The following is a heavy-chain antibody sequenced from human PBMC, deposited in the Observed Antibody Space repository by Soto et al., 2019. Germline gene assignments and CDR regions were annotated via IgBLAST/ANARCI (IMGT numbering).Heavy chain of an antibody. CDR2: IMPVFATP. CDR1: GGTFSTSA. CDR3: ARDNDRQQLGGNYYYILDV. Sequence: QVQLMQSGAEVKKPGSSVKVSCKASGGTFSTSAISWVRQAPGEGLEWVGGIMPVFATPDYAKKFQGRVTISADESRTTAYLELTRLTTDYTAVYYCARDNDRQQLGGNYYYILDVWGQGTAITVSS. D-gene: IGHD1-1*01. J-gene: IGHJ6*02. V-gene: IGHV1-69*12.